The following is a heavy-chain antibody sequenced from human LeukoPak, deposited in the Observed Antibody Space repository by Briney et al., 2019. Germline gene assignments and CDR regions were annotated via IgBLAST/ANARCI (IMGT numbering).Heavy chain of an antibody. V-gene: IGHV3-23*01. CDR1: GFTFSSHA. CDR2: IGGNDGKT. CDR3: AKDTYYYDF. D-gene: IGHD3/OR15-3a*01. Sequence: GGSLRLSCAASGFTFSSHAMSWVRQAPGKGLEWVSAIGGNDGKTYYKDSVRGRFTISRDNSKNTLYLQMNSLRGEDTAVYYCAKDTYYYDFWGQGTLVTVSS. J-gene: IGHJ4*02.